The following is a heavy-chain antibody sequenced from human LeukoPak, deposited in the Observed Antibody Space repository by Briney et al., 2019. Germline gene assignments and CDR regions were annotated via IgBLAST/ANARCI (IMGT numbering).Heavy chain of an antibody. Sequence: ASVKVSCKASGYTFTSYGISWVRQAPGQGLEWMGWISAYNGNTNYAQKLQGRVTMTIDTSTSTAYMELRSLRSDDTAVYYCARVSNEIRYCSGGSCYSAEEDYWGQGTLVTVSS. CDR2: ISAYNGNT. D-gene: IGHD2-15*01. CDR3: ARVSNEIRYCSGGSCYSAEEDY. V-gene: IGHV1-18*01. CDR1: GYTFTSYG. J-gene: IGHJ4*02.